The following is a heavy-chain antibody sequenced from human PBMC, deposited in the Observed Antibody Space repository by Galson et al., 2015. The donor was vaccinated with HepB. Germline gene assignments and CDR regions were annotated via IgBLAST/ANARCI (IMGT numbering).Heavy chain of an antibody. Sequence: SLRLSCAASGFTFSSYWMNWVRQAPGKGLEWVAHINQDGSSKYYVDSVKGRFTISRDNAKDPVYLQLDSLGAEDTAVYYCARRISLVRGIITKPDYYQGKDVWGQGTTVTVAS. CDR3: ARRISLVRGIITKPDYYQGKDV. D-gene: IGHD3-10*01. J-gene: IGHJ6*02. CDR2: INQDGSSK. CDR1: GFTFSSYW. V-gene: IGHV3-7*03.